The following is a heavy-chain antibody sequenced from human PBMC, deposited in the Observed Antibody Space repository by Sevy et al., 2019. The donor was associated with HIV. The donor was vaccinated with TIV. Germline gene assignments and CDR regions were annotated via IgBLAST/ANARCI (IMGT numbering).Heavy chain of an antibody. CDR1: GGSISSSSYY. V-gene: IGHV4-39*01. CDR2: IYYRGST. D-gene: IGHD1-26*01. Sequence: SETLSLTCTVSGGSISSSSYYWGWIRQPPGKGLEWIGSIYYRGSTYYNPSLKSGVTISVDTSKNRFSLKLRSVTAADTAVYYCAGPQPGGYGGARPFDYWGQGTLVTVSS. CDR3: AGPQPGGYGGARPFDY. J-gene: IGHJ4*02.